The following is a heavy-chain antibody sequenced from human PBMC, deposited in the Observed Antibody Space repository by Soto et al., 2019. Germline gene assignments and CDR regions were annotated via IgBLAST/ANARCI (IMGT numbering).Heavy chain of an antibody. Sequence: QVQLVESGGGVVHPGRSLRLSCVASGFTFSSSGMQWVRQAPGKGLEWVAVTSYDGSNGYYADSVRGRFTISRDNSKNTLYLQMNSLRAEDTAVYYCAKSPPAVAGYFDYWGQGTLVTVSS. J-gene: IGHJ4*02. V-gene: IGHV3-30*18. CDR1: GFTFSSSG. CDR3: AKSPPAVAGYFDY. D-gene: IGHD6-19*01. CDR2: TSYDGSNG.